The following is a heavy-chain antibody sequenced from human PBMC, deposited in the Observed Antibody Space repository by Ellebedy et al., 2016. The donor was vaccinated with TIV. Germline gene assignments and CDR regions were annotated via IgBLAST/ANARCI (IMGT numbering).Heavy chain of an antibody. CDR2: INPNSGGT. CDR1: GYTFTGYY. CDR3: ARGGFRPGIKPSDYGMDV. V-gene: IGHV1-2*02. Sequence: AASVKVSCKASGYTFTGYYMHWVRQAPGQGLEWMGWINPNSGGTNYAQKFQGRVTMTRDTSISTAYMELSRLRSDDTAVYYCARGGFRPGIKPSDYGMDVWGQGTTVTVSS. D-gene: IGHD3-10*01. J-gene: IGHJ6*02.